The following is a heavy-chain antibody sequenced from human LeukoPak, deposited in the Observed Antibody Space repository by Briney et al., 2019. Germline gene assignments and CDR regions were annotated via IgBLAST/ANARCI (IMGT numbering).Heavy chain of an antibody. CDR2: INHRGST. D-gene: IGHD3-22*01. J-gene: IGHJ4*02. V-gene: IGHV4-34*01. Sequence: SETLSLTCAVHGGSSSGYYWSWIRQPPGKGLEWIGEINHRGSTKYNPSLKSRVTISVDTSKNQFSLKLSSVTAADTAVYYCARGLGYYYDSSGYYALWGQGTLVTVSS. CDR3: ARGLGYYYDSSGYYAL. CDR1: GGSSSGYY.